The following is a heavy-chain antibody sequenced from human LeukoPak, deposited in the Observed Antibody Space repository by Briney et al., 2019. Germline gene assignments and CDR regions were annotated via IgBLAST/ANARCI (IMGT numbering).Heavy chain of an antibody. V-gene: IGHV4-59*08. Sequence: SETLALPCRVSRYLPDNYYMNWIRRAPGKGLEWVGYIYYSGSTNYIPSLKSRATISIDRSKKQFSLRLTSVAAPDTAIYYCARADVYGGDPFDAFDIWGKGTMVDVSS. J-gene: IGHJ3*02. D-gene: IGHD2-21*02. CDR1: RYLPDNYY. CDR3: ARADVYGGDPFDAFDI. CDR2: IYYSGST.